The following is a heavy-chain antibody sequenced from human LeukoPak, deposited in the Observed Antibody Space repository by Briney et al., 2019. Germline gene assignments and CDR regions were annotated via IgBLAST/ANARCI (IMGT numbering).Heavy chain of an antibody. D-gene: IGHD3-22*01. Sequence: PGRSLRLSCAASGFTFSSYGMHWLREAPGKGLEWVAVISYDRSNKYYADSVKGRFTISRDNSKNTLYLQMNSLRAEDTAVYYCAKDYYDSSGYLDYWGQGTLVTVSS. V-gene: IGHV3-30*18. CDR1: GFTFSSYG. CDR3: AKDYYDSSGYLDY. CDR2: ISYDRSNK. J-gene: IGHJ4*02.